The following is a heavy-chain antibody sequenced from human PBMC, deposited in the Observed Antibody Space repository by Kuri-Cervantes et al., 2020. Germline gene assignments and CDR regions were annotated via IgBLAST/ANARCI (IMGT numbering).Heavy chain of an antibody. CDR3: ASVGTSRDYHYYMNV. CDR2: ICHSGST. J-gene: IGHJ6*03. Sequence: SETLSLTCDVSNYFISSGFYWGWIRQPPGKGPEWIGSICHSGSTYYNPSLNSRITISMDTSKNQFSLRLRSVTAADTAVYYCASVGTSRDYHYYMNVWGKGTTVTVSS. D-gene: IGHD1-26*01. CDR1: NYFISSGFY. V-gene: IGHV4-38-2*01.